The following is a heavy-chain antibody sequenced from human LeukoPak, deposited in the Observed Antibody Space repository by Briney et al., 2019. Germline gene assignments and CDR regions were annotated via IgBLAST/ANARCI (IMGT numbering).Heavy chain of an antibody. V-gene: IGHV3-74*01. CDR3: ARARVGDPTDY. J-gene: IGHJ4*02. D-gene: IGHD1-26*01. CDR2: VHGDGNNT. Sequence: PGGSLRLSCAASGFPFSSYAMYWVRQAPGKGLVWVSRVHGDGNNTGYADSVRGRFTISRDNAKNTLYLQMNSLRPEDTAVYYCARARVGDPTDYWGQGTLVTVSS. CDR1: GFPFSSYA.